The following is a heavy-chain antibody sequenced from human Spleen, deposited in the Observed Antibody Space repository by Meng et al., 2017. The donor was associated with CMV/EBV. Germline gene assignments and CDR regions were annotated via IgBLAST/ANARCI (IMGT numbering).Heavy chain of an antibody. CDR3: ATGGTKDFWSGYYYYYYGMDV. Sequence: GGSLRLSCAASGFTFSSYGMHWVRQAPGKGLEWMAFIRYDGSNKYYADSVKGRFTISRDNSKNTLYLQMNSLRAEDTAVYYCATGGTKDFWSGYYYYYYGMDVLGQGTTVTVSS. J-gene: IGHJ6*02. V-gene: IGHV3-30*02. CDR2: IRYDGSNK. D-gene: IGHD3-3*01. CDR1: GFTFSSYG.